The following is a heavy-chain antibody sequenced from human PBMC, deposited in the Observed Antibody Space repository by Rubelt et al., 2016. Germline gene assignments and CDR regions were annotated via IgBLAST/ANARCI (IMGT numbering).Heavy chain of an antibody. Sequence: ETLSLTCTVSGGSISSSSYYWGWIRQPPGKGLEWIGSIYYSGSTYYNPSLKSRVTISVDTSKNQFSLKLSSVTAADTAVYYCARDLPPMVRGVKDYWGQGTLVTVSS. CDR2: IYYSGST. CDR1: GGSISSSSYY. V-gene: IGHV4-39*07. D-gene: IGHD3-10*01. CDR3: ARDLPPMVRGVKDY. J-gene: IGHJ4*02.